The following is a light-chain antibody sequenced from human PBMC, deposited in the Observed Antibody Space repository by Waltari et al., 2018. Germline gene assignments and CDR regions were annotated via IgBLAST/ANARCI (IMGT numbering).Light chain of an antibody. CDR3: QQAKSFPIT. CDR2: GTS. CDR1: QDIGKR. Sequence: DIQMTQSPSSVSASIGDRVTITRRASQDIGKRLAWYPQKPGKAPNLLSYGTSSLQTGVPSRFSGSGSGTEFTLTISSLQPEDFATYYCQQAKSFPITFGPGTKVDIK. V-gene: IGKV1-12*01. J-gene: IGKJ3*01.